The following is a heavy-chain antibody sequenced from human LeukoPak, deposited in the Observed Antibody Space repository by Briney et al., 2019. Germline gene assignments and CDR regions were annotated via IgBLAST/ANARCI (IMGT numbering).Heavy chain of an antibody. V-gene: IGHV1-2*02. D-gene: IGHD6-13*01. CDR2: INPNSGGT. Sequence: ASVKVSCKASGYTFTGYYMHWVRQAPGQGLEWMGWINPNSGGTNYAQKFQGRVTMTRDTSISTAYMELSRLRSDDTAVYYCARDGLYSSSWTVDYWGQGTLVTVSS. CDR3: ARDGLYSSSWTVDY. J-gene: IGHJ4*02. CDR1: GYTFTGYY.